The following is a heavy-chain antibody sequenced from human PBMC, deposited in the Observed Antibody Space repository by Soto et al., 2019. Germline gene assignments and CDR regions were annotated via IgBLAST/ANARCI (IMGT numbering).Heavy chain of an antibody. CDR1: GFTFSSYG. CDR3: AKDRISEHYHDYSNYDYYYYGMDV. Sequence: PGGSLRLSCAASGFTFSSYGMHWVRQAPGKGLEWVAVISYDGSNKYYADSVKGRFTISRDNSKNTLYLQMNSLRAEDTAVYYCAKDRISEHYHDYSNYDYYYYGMDVWGQGTTVTVSS. D-gene: IGHD4-4*01. V-gene: IGHV3-30*18. CDR2: ISYDGSNK. J-gene: IGHJ6*02.